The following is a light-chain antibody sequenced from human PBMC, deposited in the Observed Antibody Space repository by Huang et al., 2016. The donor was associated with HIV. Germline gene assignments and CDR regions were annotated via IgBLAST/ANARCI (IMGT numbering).Light chain of an antibody. CDR2: GAS. J-gene: IGKJ3*01. V-gene: IGKV3-15*01. Sequence: EVLLTQSPATLSVSPGERATLSCRASQSVSTNLVWYQLKPGQAPRLLIYGASTRATGVPARFSGSGSGTEFTLTISSLQSEDSAVYYCQQYNSWPPLFTFGPGTKVDIK. CDR1: QSVSTN. CDR3: QQYNSWPPLFT.